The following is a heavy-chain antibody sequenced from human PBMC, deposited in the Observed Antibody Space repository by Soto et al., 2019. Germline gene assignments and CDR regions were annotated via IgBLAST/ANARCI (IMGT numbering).Heavy chain of an antibody. Sequence: QVQLVESGGGVVQPGRSLRLSCAASGFIFSSYGMHWVRQAPGKGLEWVAVIWYDGSNKYYADSVKGRFTISRDNSKNTLYLQMNSLRAEDTAVYYCARDPYGSGSYPDYWGQGTLVTVS. D-gene: IGHD3-10*01. V-gene: IGHV3-33*01. CDR2: IWYDGSNK. J-gene: IGHJ4*02. CDR1: GFIFSSYG. CDR3: ARDPYGSGSYPDY.